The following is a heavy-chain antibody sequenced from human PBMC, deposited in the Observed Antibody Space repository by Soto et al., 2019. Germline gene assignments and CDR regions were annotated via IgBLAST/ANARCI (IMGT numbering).Heavy chain of an antibody. CDR3: ARVSPPPGWGMDV. CDR2: IYYSGST. V-gene: IGHV4-59*01. CDR1: GGSISSYY. Sequence: QVQLQESGPGLVKPSETLSLTCTVSGGSISSYYWSWIRQPPGKGLEWIGYIYYSGSTNYNPSLKSRVTISVDTSKNQFSLKLSSVTAADPAVYYCARVSPPPGWGMDVWGQGTTVTVSS. J-gene: IGHJ6*02.